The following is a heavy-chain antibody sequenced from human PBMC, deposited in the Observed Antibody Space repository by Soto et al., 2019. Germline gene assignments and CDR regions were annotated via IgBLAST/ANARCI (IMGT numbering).Heavy chain of an antibody. CDR2: ISAYNGNT. Sequence: GASVKVSCKASGYTFTSYGISWVRQAPGQGLEGMGWISAYNGNTIYAQKLQGRVTITTDTSTITAYMELRSLRSDDTAVYFCARVGYYYGSGRENWFDPWGQGTLVTVSS. J-gene: IGHJ5*02. CDR1: GYTFTSYG. V-gene: IGHV1-18*01. CDR3: ARVGYYYGSGRENWFDP. D-gene: IGHD3-10*01.